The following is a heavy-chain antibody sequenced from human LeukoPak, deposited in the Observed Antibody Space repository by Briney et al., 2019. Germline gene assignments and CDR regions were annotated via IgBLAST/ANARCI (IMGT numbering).Heavy chain of an antibody. CDR2: IYHSGST. J-gene: IGHJ4*02. CDR1: GGSISSGGYY. CDR3: AKVTASGFFDY. V-gene: IGHV4-30-2*01. D-gene: IGHD2-21*02. Sequence: PSGTLSLTCTVSGGSISSGGYYWSWIRQPPGKGLEWIGYIYHSGSTYYNPSLKSRVTISVDRSKNQFSLKLSSVTAADTAVYYCAKVTASGFFDYWGQGTLVTVSS.